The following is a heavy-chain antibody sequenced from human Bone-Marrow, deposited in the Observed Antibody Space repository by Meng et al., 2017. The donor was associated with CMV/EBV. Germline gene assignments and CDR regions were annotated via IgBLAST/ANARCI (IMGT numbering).Heavy chain of an antibody. Sequence: GGSLRLSCAASGFIFSSYGMHCVRQAPGKGLEWVAVIWYDGSNKYYADSVKGRFTISRDNFKNTLYLQMNSLRAEDTAVYYWAKDQVVCSSTSCSNYYYYYGMDVWGQGTTDTVSS. CDR2: IWYDGSNK. CDR3: AKDQVVCSSTSCSNYYYYYGMDV. CDR1: GFIFSSYG. D-gene: IGHD2-2*01. J-gene: IGHJ6*02. V-gene: IGHV3-33*06.